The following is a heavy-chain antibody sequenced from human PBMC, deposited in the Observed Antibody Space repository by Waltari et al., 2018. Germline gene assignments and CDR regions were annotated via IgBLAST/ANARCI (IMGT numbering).Heavy chain of an antibody. CDR2: INANTGGT. D-gene: IGHD2-2*01. J-gene: IGHJ6*02. CDR1: GYTFPDYY. V-gene: IGHV1-2*06. CDR3: ARFYCSSTSCFYEDGMDV. Sequence: QVQLVQSGAEVKKPGASVKVSCKASGYTFPDYYMHWVRPAPGQGLEWMGRINANTGGTNYAQKFQGRVTMTRDTSITTAYMELTSLRSDDTAVYYCARFYCSSTSCFYEDGMDVWGQGTTVTVSS.